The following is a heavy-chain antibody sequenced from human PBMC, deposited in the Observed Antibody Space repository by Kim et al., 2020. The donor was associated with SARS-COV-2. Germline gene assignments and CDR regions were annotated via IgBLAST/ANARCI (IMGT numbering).Heavy chain of an antibody. Sequence: INYADPGKGRFTISRDNAKSTVYLQMNSLRGEDTAVYYCARGSFKDGMDVWGQGTTVTVSS. V-gene: IGHV3-74*01. CDR3: ARGSFKDGMDV. CDR2: I. J-gene: IGHJ6*02.